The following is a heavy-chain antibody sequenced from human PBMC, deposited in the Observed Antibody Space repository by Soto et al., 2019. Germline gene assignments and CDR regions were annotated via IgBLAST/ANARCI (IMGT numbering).Heavy chain of an antibody. D-gene: IGHD2-21*02. CDR3: ASRYRVVTSIHAFDL. Sequence: QVQLVQSGAEVKKPGASVKVSCKASGYTFSTYDIHWVRQASGQGLEWMGRMNPNSGNTGYAQKFQGRVTMTRNSSISTAYMELSGLRSEDTDVYYCASRYRVVTSIHAFDLWGQGTMVIVSS. CDR1: GYTFSTYD. CDR2: MNPNSGNT. V-gene: IGHV1-8*01. J-gene: IGHJ3*01.